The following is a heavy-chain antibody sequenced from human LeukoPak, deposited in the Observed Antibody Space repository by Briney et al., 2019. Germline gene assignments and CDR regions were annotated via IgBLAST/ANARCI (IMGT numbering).Heavy chain of an antibody. CDR1: GFTFTAYW. D-gene: IGHD1-14*01. Sequence: GGSLRLSCAASGFTFTAYWMTWVRQAPGKGLEWVAHLKQDGSEKYYVDSVKGRFTISRDNAKKSLNLQMNSLRAEDTAVYYCARGGATIDSWGQGTLVTVSS. J-gene: IGHJ4*02. CDR3: ARGGATIDS. CDR2: LKQDGSEK. V-gene: IGHV3-7*05.